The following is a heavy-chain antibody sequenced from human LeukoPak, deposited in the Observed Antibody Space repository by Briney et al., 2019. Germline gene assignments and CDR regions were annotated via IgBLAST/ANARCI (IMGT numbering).Heavy chain of an antibody. D-gene: IGHD3-22*01. CDR1: GFTFGSCS. CDR3: ASGRDYYDSSGYYY. J-gene: IGHJ4*02. V-gene: IGHV3-21*01. CDR2: ISSSSNYI. Sequence: PGESLRLSCAASGFTFGSCSMTWVRQAPGKGLEWVSCISSSSNYIYYADSVKGRFTISRDNATNSLFLQMNSLRAEDTAVYYCASGRDYYDSSGYYYWGQGTLVTVSS.